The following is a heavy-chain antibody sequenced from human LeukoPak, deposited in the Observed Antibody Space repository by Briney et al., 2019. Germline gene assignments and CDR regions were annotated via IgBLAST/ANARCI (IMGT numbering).Heavy chain of an antibody. CDR1: GYTFTSYG. Sequence: ASVKVSCKASGYTFTSYGISWVRQAPGQGLEWMGWISAYNGNTNYAQKLQGRVTMTTDTSTITAYMELRSLRSDDTAVYYCARVGLMVYAILNAWFDPWGQGTLVTVSS. J-gene: IGHJ5*02. D-gene: IGHD2-8*01. CDR2: ISAYNGNT. V-gene: IGHV1-18*01. CDR3: ARVGLMVYAILNAWFDP.